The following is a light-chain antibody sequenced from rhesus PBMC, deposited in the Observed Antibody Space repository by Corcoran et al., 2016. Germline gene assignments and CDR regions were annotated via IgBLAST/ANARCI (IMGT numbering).Light chain of an antibody. CDR1: QDISNK. CDR2: YAS. J-gene: IGKJ3*01. Sequence: DIQMTQSPSPLSASVGDSVTITCRANQDISNKLAWYQQKPGKVPNLLIYYASTLQTGAPSRFSGSGSGTDFTLTISSLPPEDFATYYCQQGYGAPFTFGPGTKLDIK. V-gene: IGKV1S15*01. CDR3: QQGYGAPFT.